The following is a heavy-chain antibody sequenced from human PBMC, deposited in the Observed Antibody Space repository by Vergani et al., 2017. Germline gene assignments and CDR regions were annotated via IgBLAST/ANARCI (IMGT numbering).Heavy chain of an antibody. V-gene: IGHV4-59*01. CDR3: ARAPGIAAAGTVQP. J-gene: IGHJ5*02. CDR2: IYYSGST. CDR1: GGSISSYY. Sequence: QVQLQESGPGLVKPSETLSLTCTVSGGSISSYYWSWIRQPPGKGLEWIGYIYYSGSTNYNPSLKSRVTISVDTSKNQFSLKLSSVTAADTAVYYCARAPGIAAAGTVQPWGQGTLVTVSS. D-gene: IGHD6-13*01.